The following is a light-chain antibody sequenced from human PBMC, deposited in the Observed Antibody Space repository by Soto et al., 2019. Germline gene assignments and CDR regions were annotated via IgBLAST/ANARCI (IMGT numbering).Light chain of an antibody. CDR1: QSVGNH. CDR3: QQRHNWPPKT. V-gene: IGKV3-11*01. Sequence: EIVLTQSPATLSLSPGERATLSCRASQSVGNHLAWYQQKPGQAPRLLISDASKRVTGVPARFSGSGSGTDFTLTISSLEPEDFAVYYCQQRHNWPPKTFGQGTKLDIK. CDR2: DAS. J-gene: IGKJ2*01.